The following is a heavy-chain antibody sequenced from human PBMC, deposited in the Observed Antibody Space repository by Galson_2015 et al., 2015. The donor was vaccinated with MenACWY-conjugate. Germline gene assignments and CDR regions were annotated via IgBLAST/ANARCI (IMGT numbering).Heavy chain of an antibody. D-gene: IGHD1-1*01. CDR3: ARDNNWSFDS. V-gene: IGHV3-74*01. Sequence: DGSFSNYADSVKGRFTISTDNAKNMVYLQMDGLGDEDTAVYFCARDNNWSFDSWGQGTLATVSS. J-gene: IGHJ4*02. CDR2: DGSFS.